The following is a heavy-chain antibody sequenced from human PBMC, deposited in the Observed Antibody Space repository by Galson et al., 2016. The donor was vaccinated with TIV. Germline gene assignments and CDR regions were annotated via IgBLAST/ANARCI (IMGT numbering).Heavy chain of an antibody. Sequence: SVKVACKASGVTFSNFVISWVRQAPGQGLEWMGSINPIFGTANYAQKFQGRVTITADTSTSTIYMELSSLRSEDTAVYYCARGRGYYFGSGSSYFDYWGQGSLVTVSS. CDR3: ARGRGYYFGSGSSYFDY. D-gene: IGHD3-10*01. V-gene: IGHV1-69*06. J-gene: IGHJ4*02. CDR1: GVTFSNFV. CDR2: INPIFGTA.